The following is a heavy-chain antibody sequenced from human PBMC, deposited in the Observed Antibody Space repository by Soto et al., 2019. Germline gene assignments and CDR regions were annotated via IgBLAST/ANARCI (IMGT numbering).Heavy chain of an antibody. CDR2: INPNSGGT. Sequence: GASVKVSCKASGYTFTGYYMHWVRQAPGQGLEWIGWINPNSGGTNYAQKFQGWVTMTRDTSISTAYMELSRLRSDDTAVYYCARDRIAVAGKDYYYGMDVWGQGPTGTVS. CDR3: ARDRIAVAGKDYYYGMDV. CDR1: GYTFTGYY. J-gene: IGHJ6*02. D-gene: IGHD6-19*01. V-gene: IGHV1-2*04.